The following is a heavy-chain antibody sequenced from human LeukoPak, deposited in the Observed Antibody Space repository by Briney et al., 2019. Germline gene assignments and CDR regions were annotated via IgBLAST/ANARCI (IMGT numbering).Heavy chain of an antibody. CDR3: ANQYGSGSLRGY. J-gene: IGHJ4*02. CDR1: GGSISSSSYY. D-gene: IGHD3-10*01. CDR2: IYYSGST. Sequence: SETLSLTCTVSGGSISSSSYYWGWIRQPPGKGLEWIGSIYYSGSTYYNPSLKSRVTISVDTSKNQFSLKLSSVTAADTAVYYCANQYGSGSLRGYWGQGTLVTVSS. V-gene: IGHV4-39*07.